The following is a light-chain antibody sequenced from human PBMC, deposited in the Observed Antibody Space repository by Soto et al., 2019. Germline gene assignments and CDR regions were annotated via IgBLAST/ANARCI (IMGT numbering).Light chain of an antibody. Sequence: DIQMTQSPSTLSASVGYRVTITCRASQSISSWLAWYQQKPGKAPKLLIYKASTLKSGVPSRFSGSGSGTEFTLTISSLQPDDFATYYCQHYNSYSEAFGQGTKV. CDR1: QSISSW. CDR3: QHYNSYSEA. J-gene: IGKJ1*01. V-gene: IGKV1-5*03. CDR2: KAS.